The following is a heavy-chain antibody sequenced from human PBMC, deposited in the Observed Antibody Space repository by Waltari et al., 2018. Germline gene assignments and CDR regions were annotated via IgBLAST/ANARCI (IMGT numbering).Heavy chain of an antibody. CDR1: GGSISSGSYY. D-gene: IGHD2-8*01. Sequence: QVQLQESGPGLVKPSQTLSLTCTVSGGSISSGSYYWSWIRPPAGKGLEWIGRIYTSGSTNYNPSLKSRVTISVDTSKNQFSLKLSSVTAADTAVYYCARAGDCTNGVCPFDPWGQGTLVTVSS. CDR2: IYTSGST. V-gene: IGHV4-61*02. J-gene: IGHJ5*02. CDR3: ARAGDCTNGVCPFDP.